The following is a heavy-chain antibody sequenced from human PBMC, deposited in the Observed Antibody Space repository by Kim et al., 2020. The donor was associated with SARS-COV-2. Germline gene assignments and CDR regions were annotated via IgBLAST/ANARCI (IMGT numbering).Heavy chain of an antibody. D-gene: IGHD2-2*01. Sequence: ASVKVSCKASGYTFSSYDITWVRQATGQGLEWMGWMNPNSGNTGYAQKFQGRVTMTGKTSISTAYMELSSLRSEDTAVYYCARGNLLYCSSTSCPYNWFDLWGQGTLVTVSS. CDR1: GYTFSSYD. CDR2: MNPNSGNT. V-gene: IGHV1-8*01. J-gene: IGHJ5*02. CDR3: ARGNLLYCSSTSCPYNWFDL.